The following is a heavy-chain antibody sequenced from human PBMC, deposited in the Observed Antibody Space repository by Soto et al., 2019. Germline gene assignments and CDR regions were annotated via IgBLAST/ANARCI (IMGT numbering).Heavy chain of an antibody. CDR2: IYPGDSET. J-gene: IGHJ6*02. CDR1: GYSFDSFW. D-gene: IGHD6-13*01. CDR3: ARPNAYSSIWHNYYGIDV. V-gene: IGHV5-51*01. Sequence: GESLKISCKGSGYSFDSFWIGWVRQMPGKGLEWMGLIYPGDSETRYSPSFQGQVTISADKSTNTAYLQWSSLKASDTAMYYCARPNAYSSIWHNYYGIDVRGQGTTVTGSS.